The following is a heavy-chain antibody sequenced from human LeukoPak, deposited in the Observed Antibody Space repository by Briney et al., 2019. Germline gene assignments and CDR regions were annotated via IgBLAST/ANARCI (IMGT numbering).Heavy chain of an antibody. CDR2: IRYDGINE. CDR1: GFTFSSYG. CDR3: AKDRGVFGVAYSLDY. Sequence: GGSLRLSCAASGFTFSSYGMHWVRQAPGKGREWVSYIRYDGINEYYADSVRGRFTISRDISRKTLYLQMNSLRAEDTAVYYCAKDRGVFGVAYSLDYWGQGTLVTVSS. J-gene: IGHJ4*02. V-gene: IGHV3-30*02. D-gene: IGHD3-3*01.